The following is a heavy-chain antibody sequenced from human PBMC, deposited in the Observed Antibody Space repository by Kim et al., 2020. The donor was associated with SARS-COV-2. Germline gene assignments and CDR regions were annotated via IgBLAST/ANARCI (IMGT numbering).Heavy chain of an antibody. CDR3: ARDLGATREPDY. CDR2: ISFSSSTI. J-gene: IGHJ4*02. V-gene: IGHV3-48*04. CDR1: GFTFSSYS. Sequence: GGSLRLSCAASGFTFSSYSMNWVRQAPGKGLEWVSYISFSSSTIYYADSVKGRFTISRDNAKNSLYLQMNSLRAEDTAVYYCARDLGATREPDYWGQGTLFTVSS. D-gene: IGHD1-26*01.